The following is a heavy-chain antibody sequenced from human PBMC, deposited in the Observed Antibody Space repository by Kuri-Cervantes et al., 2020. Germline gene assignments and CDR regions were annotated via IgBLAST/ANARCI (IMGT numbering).Heavy chain of an antibody. CDR1: GFTFSDHY. V-gene: IGHV3-72*01. D-gene: IGHD5-12*01. CDR2: STNKVNSYTI. Sequence: GESLKISCAASGFTFSDHYMDWVRQAPGKGLEWVGRSTNKVNSYTIEYAASVKGRFTISRDDSKSIAYLQMNSLKTEDTAVYYCTRGRYSGYQIDYWGQGTLVTVSS. J-gene: IGHJ4*02. CDR3: TRGRYSGYQIDY.